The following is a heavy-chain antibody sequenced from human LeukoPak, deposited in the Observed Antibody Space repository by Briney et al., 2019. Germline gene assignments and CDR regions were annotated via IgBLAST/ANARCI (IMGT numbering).Heavy chain of an antibody. V-gene: IGHV1-2*02. CDR2: INSNSGGT. J-gene: IGHJ4*02. Sequence: ASVKVSCKASGYTFTGYYIHWVRQAPGQGLEWMGWINSNSGGTHYAQKFQGRVTMTRDTSIGTAYMELSSLKSDDTAVYYCARENSGYYDYWGQGTLVTVSS. D-gene: IGHD3-22*01. CDR3: ARENSGYYDY. CDR1: GYTFTGYY.